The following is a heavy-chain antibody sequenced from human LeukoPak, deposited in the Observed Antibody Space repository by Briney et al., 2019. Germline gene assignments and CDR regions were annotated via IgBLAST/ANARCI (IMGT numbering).Heavy chain of an antibody. CDR3: ARGVVVPAAPCGE. V-gene: IGHV1-2*02. D-gene: IGHD2-2*01. Sequence: ASVKVSCKASGYTFTDHYIHWVRQAPGQGLEWMGWMNPSDNGVNYAQKFQGRVAMTRDTSISTAYMELSRLRSDDTAVYYCARGVVVPAAPCGEWGQGTLVTVSS. CDR1: GYTFTDHY. J-gene: IGHJ4*02. CDR2: MNPSDNGV.